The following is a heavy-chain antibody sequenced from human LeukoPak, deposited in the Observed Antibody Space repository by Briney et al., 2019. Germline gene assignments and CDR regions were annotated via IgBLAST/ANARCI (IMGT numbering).Heavy chain of an antibody. J-gene: IGHJ4*02. CDR3: ARSTTVTVDY. D-gene: IGHD4-17*01. CDR1: GGSISSYY. V-gene: IGHV4-59*01. Sequence: SETLSLTCTVSGGSISSYYWSWIRQPPGKGLEWIGYIYYSGSTNYNPSLKSRVTISVDTSKNQFSLKLSSVTAADTAVYYCARSTTVTVDYWGQGTLVTVSS. CDR2: IYYSGST.